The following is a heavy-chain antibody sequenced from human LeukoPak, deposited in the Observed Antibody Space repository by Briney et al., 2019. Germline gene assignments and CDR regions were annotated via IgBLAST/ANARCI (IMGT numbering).Heavy chain of an antibody. D-gene: IGHD4-23*01. CDR2: INPSGGTT. CDR1: GYTFTSYH. J-gene: IGHJ5*02. Sequence: ASVKVSFKASGYTFTSYHMHWVRQAPGQGLEWMGIINPSGGTTNYAQKFRGRVTMTRDMSTSTVYMELSSLRSEDTAVYYCARDPGGNSGPNWFDPWGQGTLVTVSS. CDR3: ARDPGGNSGPNWFDP. V-gene: IGHV1-46*01.